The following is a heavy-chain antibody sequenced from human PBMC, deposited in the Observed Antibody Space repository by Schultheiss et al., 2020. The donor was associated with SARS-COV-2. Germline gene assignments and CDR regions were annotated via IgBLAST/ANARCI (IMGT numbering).Heavy chain of an antibody. Sequence: SETLSLTCTVSGGTISSYYWSWIRQPAGKGLEWIGRIYTSGSTNYNPSLMSRVIMSVDTSKNQFSLKLSSVTAADTAVYYCARNVGVDIYYYYDYMDVWCKGTTVTVSS. CDR3: ARNVGVDIYYYYDYMDV. CDR2: IYTSGST. V-gene: IGHV4-4*07. D-gene: IGHD3-9*01. J-gene: IGHJ6*03. CDR1: GGTISSYY.